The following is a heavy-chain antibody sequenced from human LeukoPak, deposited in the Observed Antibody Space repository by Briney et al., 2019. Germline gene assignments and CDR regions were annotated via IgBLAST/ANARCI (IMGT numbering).Heavy chain of an antibody. CDR2: ISGSGGST. CDR3: AKAGGPYYFDY. CDR1: GFTFSSYA. V-gene: IGHV3-23*01. Sequence: GGSLRLSCAASGFTFSSYAINWVRQAPGKGLEWVSGISGSGGSTYYAESVKGRFTISRDNSKNTVSLQMNSLRAEDTAVYYCAKAGGPYYFDYWGQGTLVTVSS. D-gene: IGHD3-16*01. J-gene: IGHJ4*02.